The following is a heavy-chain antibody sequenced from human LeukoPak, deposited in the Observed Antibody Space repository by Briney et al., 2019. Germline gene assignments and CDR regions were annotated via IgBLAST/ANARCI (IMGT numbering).Heavy chain of an antibody. CDR2: IYHSGST. J-gene: IGHJ4*02. CDR3: ARSGYSYGSSFDY. D-gene: IGHD5-18*01. Sequence: SQTLSLTCAVSGGSISSGGYSWSWIRQPPGKGLEWIGYIYHSGSTYYNPSLKSRVTLSVDTSKNQFSLKLNSMTAADTAVYYCARSGYSYGSSFDYWGQGTLVTVSS. CDR1: GGSISSGGYS. V-gene: IGHV4-30-2*02.